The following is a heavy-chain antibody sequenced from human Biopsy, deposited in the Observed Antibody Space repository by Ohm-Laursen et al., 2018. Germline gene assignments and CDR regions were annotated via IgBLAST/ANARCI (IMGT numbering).Heavy chain of an antibody. V-gene: IGHV1-2*04. Sequence: ESSVKVSCKTSGYTFTGYFLHWVRQVPGQGLEWMGWINPNSGTKKIAEKFQGSVTMTRDTSITSAYLDLTRLTSDDTAVYFCAKGQDLTAGAEYFQYWGQGALITVSS. CDR3: AKGQDLTAGAEYFQY. CDR1: GYTFTGYF. CDR2: INPNSGTK. D-gene: IGHD3-9*01. J-gene: IGHJ1*01.